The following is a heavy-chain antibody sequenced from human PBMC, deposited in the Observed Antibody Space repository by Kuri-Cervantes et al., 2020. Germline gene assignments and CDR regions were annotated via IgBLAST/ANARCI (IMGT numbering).Heavy chain of an antibody. CDR3: ARMIAYGSGSRFREDV. J-gene: IGHJ6*02. CDR1: DYTFTSYG. D-gene: IGHD3-10*01. Sequence: ASVKVSCKASDYTFTSYGISWVRQAPGQGLEWMGWISAYNGNTNYAQKLQGRVTMTTDTSTSTAYMELRSLRSDDTAVYYCARMIAYGSGSRFREDVWGQGTTVTVSS. V-gene: IGHV1-18*01. CDR2: ISAYNGNT.